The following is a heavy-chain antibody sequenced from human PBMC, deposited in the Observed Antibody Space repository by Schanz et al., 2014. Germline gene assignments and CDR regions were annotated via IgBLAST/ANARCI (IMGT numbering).Heavy chain of an antibody. V-gene: IGHV3-7*01. CDR3: ARDKGGYYPFDY. CDR1: GFTFSASW. J-gene: IGHJ4*02. CDR2: INQAASVQ. D-gene: IGHD3-22*01. Sequence: EVQLVESGGGFVQPGGSLRLSCAASGFTFSASWMAWVRQAPGKGLEWVAAINQAASVQYYVDSVKGRFTISRDDAKNSLYLQMNSLRAEDTAVYYCARDKGGYYPFDYWGQGSLVTVSS.